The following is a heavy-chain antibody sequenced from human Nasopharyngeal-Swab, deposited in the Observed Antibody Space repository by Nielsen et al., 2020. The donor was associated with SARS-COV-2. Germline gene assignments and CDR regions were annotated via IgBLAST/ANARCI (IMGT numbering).Heavy chain of an antibody. CDR2: IYYSGST. CDR3: ARGIQLWPVSWDY. D-gene: IGHD5-18*01. J-gene: IGHJ4*02. V-gene: IGHV4-39*01. CDR1: GGSISSSSYY. Sequence: SETLSLTCTVSGGSISSSSYYWGWIRQPPGKGLEWIGSIYYSGSTYYNPSLKSRVTISVDTSKNQFSLKLSPVTAADTAVYYCARGIQLWPVSWDYWGQGTLVTVSS.